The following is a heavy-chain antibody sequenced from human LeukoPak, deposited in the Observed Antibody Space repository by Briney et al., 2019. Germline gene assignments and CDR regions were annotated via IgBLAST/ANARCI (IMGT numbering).Heavy chain of an antibody. Sequence: PGRTLRLSCAASGFTFSSYGMHWVRQAPGKGLEGVAVIWYDGSNKYYADPVKGRFTISRDNSKNTLYLQMNSLRAEDTAVYYCARDRGPYVLLWFGELNWFDPWGQGTLVTVSS. V-gene: IGHV3-33*01. D-gene: IGHD3-10*01. J-gene: IGHJ5*02. CDR2: IWYDGSNK. CDR3: ARDRGPYVLLWFGELNWFDP. CDR1: GFTFSSYG.